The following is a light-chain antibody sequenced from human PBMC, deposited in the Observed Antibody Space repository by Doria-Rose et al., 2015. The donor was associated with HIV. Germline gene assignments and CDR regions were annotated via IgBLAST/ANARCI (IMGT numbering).Light chain of an antibody. CDR3: QQSNSFPIT. Sequence: PSPSSVSASVGDRVTITCRASESISSWLVWYQQKPGKAPKVLIYAASTLQSGVPSRFSGSGFGTDFTLTISNLQPEDFATYYCQQSNSFPITFGQGTRLEIK. CDR1: ESISSW. J-gene: IGKJ5*01. CDR2: AAS. V-gene: IGKV1-12*01.